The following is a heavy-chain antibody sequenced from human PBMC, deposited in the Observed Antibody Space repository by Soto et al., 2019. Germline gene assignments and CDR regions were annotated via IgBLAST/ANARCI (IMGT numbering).Heavy chain of an antibody. CDR3: TRENIENSDCLYDAFDI. V-gene: IGHV1-2*02. CDR2: MNPKSSGA. D-gene: IGHD2-15*01. Sequence: GASVKVSCKTSGYTFTDYYTHWVRQAPGQGLEWMGWMNPKSSGAYFAQKFQGRVTLTRDTSIGTAYIEVNSLTSDDTAVYFCTRENIENSDCLYDAFDIWGQGTTVTVSS. J-gene: IGHJ3*02. CDR1: GYTFTDYY.